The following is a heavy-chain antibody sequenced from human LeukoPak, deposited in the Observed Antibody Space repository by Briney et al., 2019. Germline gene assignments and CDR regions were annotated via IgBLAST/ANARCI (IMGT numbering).Heavy chain of an antibody. CDR1: GGSISSGGYY. J-gene: IGHJ4*02. Sequence: SQTLSLTCTVSGGSISSGGYYWSWIRQPPGKGLEWIGYIYHSGSTYYNPSLKSRVTISVDRSKNQFSLKLSSVTAADTAVYYCARDGGNFDVDYWGQGTLVTVSS. D-gene: IGHD3-9*01. CDR2: IYHSGST. CDR3: ARDGGNFDVDY. V-gene: IGHV4-30-2*01.